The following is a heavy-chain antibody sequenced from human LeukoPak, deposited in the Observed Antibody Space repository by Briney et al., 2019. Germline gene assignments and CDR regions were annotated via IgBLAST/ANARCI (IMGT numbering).Heavy chain of an antibody. CDR3: AREMSTGGYRTSDC. J-gene: IGHJ4*02. CDR1: GFNFNTYD. V-gene: IGHV3-30*04. CDR2: MNFDGSKI. Sequence: GGSLRLSCAASGFNFNTYDMHWIRQAPVKGLEWVAVMNFDGSKIRYGDSVRGRFTISRDNSKNTLYLHMNSLRADDTAIYYCAREMSTGGYRTSDCWGQGTLVIVSS. D-gene: IGHD2-8*02.